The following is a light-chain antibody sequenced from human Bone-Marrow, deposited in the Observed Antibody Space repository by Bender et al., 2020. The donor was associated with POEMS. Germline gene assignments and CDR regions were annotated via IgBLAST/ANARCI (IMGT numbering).Light chain of an antibody. V-gene: IGLV2-23*02. CDR3: CSYADNSVWV. J-gene: IGLJ3*02. CDR1: SSEVGNYNL. Sequence: QSGLTQPASVSGSPGQSIAISCTGTSSEVGNYNLVSWYQQHPGKAPKLLIYEVRKRPSGVSNRFSGSKSDNTASLTISGLQAEDEADFYCCSYADNSVWVFGGGTKLTVL. CDR2: EVR.